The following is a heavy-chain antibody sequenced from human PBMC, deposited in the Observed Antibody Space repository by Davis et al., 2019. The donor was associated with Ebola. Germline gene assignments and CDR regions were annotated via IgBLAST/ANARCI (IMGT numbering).Heavy chain of an antibody. D-gene: IGHD1-20*01. CDR3: GSGRDYTWNY. V-gene: IGHV4-34*01. CDR1: GGSISSYY. J-gene: IGHJ4*02. CDR2: VSHRGDT. Sequence: SETLSLTCTVSGGSISSYYWSWIRQPPGRGLEWIGEVSHRGDTIYTSSFESRVTISVDTSKNQFSLKLPSVTAADTAVYFCGSGRDYTWNYWGQGTLVTVSP.